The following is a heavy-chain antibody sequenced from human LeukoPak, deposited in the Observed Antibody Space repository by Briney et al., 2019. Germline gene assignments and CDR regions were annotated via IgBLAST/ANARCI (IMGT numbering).Heavy chain of an antibody. CDR1: GFTFSSYS. Sequence: GGSLRLSCAASGFTFSSYSMIWVRQAPGKGLEWVSSISSSSSYIYYADSVKGRFTISRDNAKNSLYLQMNSLRAGDTAVYYCAKYPGIAAAGTTSDFDYWGQGTLVTVSS. J-gene: IGHJ4*02. CDR3: AKYPGIAAAGTTSDFDY. V-gene: IGHV3-21*01. CDR2: ISSSSSYI. D-gene: IGHD6-13*01.